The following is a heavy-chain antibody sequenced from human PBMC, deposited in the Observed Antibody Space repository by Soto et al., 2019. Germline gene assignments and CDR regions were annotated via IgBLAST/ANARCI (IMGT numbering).Heavy chain of an antibody. CDR1: GGSISSYY. CDR2: IYYSGST. V-gene: IGHV4-59*01. J-gene: IGHJ6*02. Sequence: QVQLQESGPGLVKPSETLSLTCTVSGGSISSYYWSWIRQPPGKGLEWIGYIYYSGSTNYNPSLKSRVTISVDPSKNQFSLKLSSVTAADTAVYYCARGEGSARYYYYYGMDVWGQGTTVTVSS. CDR3: ARGEGSARYYYYYGMDV.